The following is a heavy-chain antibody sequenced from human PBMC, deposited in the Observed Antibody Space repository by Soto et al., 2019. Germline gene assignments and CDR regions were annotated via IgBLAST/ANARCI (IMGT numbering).Heavy chain of an antibody. CDR2: IYYNGRT. CDR3: AREPRLFIWFDELQD. J-gene: IGHJ4*02. Sequence: QVQLQESGPGLVKPSQTVSLTCTVSGGSISSGNFYWSWIRQYPGKGLEWIGHIYYNGRTYYNPALKSRASILVATSKNQFSLKLNSVTAADTAVYYCAREPRLFIWFDELQDWGRGTLVTVSS. D-gene: IGHD3-10*01. CDR1: GGSISSGNFY. V-gene: IGHV4-31*03.